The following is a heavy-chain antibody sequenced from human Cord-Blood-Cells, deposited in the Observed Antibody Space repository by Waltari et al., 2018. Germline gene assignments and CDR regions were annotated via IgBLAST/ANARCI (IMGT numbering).Heavy chain of an antibody. CDR3: ARAPGFSSGWYYFDY. CDR2: IIPIFGTA. V-gene: IGHV1-69*06. D-gene: IGHD6-19*01. Sequence: QVQLVQSGAAVKKPGSSVKVSGEASGGTFSSYAIRWVRQAPGQGLEWMGGIIPIFGTANYAQKGHGRVTITADKSTSTAYMELSSLRSEDTAVYYCARAPGFSSGWYYFDYWGQGTLVTVSS. CDR1: GGTFSSYA. J-gene: IGHJ4*02.